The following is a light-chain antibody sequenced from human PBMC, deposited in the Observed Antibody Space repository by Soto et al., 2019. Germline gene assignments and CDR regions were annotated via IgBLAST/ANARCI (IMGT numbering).Light chain of an antibody. CDR1: QSVLYSSNNKNY. CDR2: WAS. V-gene: IGKV4-1*01. CDR3: QQYYSTPRT. Sequence: DIVMTQSPDSLAVSLGERATINCKSSQSVLYSSNNKNYLAWYQQKPEQPPKLLIYWASTRESGVPDRFSGSGSGKDFTLTISSLQAEDVAVYYCQQYYSTPRTFGQGTKVEIK. J-gene: IGKJ1*01.